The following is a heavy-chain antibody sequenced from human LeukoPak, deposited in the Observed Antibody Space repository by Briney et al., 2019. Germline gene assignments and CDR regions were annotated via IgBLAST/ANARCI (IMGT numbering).Heavy chain of an antibody. CDR3: ARGSAYSSSPLSRRYYYYYYMDV. J-gene: IGHJ6*03. Sequence: GRSLRLSCAASGFTVSISSMKCARQAPGSGLEWVSYIGVVVTTISYADSVKGRFTISRDNAKNSLYLQMNSLRAEDTAVYYCARGSAYSSSPLSRRYYYYYYMDVWGKGTTVTVSS. D-gene: IGHD6-13*01. CDR2: IGVVVTTI. V-gene: IGHV3-48*04. CDR1: GFTVSISS.